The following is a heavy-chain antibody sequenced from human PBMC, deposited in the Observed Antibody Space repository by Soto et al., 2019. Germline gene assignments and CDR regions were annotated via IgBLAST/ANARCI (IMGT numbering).Heavy chain of an antibody. CDR3: ARMWYYDSSGYPNFYFDY. Sequence: SETLSLTCAVSGYSISSSNWWGWIRQPPGKGLGWIGYIYYSGSTYYNPSLKSRVTMSVDTSKNQFSLKLSSVTAVDTAVYYCARMWYYDSSGYPNFYFDYWGQGTLVTVSS. J-gene: IGHJ4*02. D-gene: IGHD3-22*01. V-gene: IGHV4-28*01. CDR1: GYSISSSNW. CDR2: IYYSGST.